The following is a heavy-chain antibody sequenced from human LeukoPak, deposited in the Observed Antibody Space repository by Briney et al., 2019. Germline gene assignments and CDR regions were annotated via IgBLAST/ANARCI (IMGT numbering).Heavy chain of an antibody. CDR3: ARGGYCSSSICYSLNAFDI. CDR1: GFTFSSYA. J-gene: IGHJ3*02. CDR2: ISSNGGST. V-gene: IGHV3-64*04. D-gene: IGHD2-2*01. Sequence: GGSLRLSCSASGFTFSSYAMHWVRQAPGKGLEYVSAISSNGGSTYYADSVKGRFTISRDNAKNSLYLQMNSLRAEDTAVYYCARGGYCSSSICYSLNAFDIWGQGTMFTVSS.